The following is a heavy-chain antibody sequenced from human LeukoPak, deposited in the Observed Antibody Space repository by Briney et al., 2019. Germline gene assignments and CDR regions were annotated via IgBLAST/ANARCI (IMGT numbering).Heavy chain of an antibody. V-gene: IGHV4-34*01. CDR3: ARRGLKGSYWSGNYMDV. CDR1: GGSFSGYY. CDR2: INHSGST. Sequence: PSETLSLTCAVYGGSFSGYYWSWIRQPPGKGLEWIGEINHSGSTNYNPSLKSRVTISVDTSKNQFSLKLSSVTAADTAVYYCARRGLKGSYWSGNYMDVWGKGTTVTVSS. D-gene: IGHD3-3*01. J-gene: IGHJ6*03.